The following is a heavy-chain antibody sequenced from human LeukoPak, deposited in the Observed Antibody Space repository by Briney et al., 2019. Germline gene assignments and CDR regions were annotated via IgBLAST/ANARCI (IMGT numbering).Heavy chain of an antibody. D-gene: IGHD2-15*01. CDR2: IIPIFGTA. Sequence: SVKVSCKASGGTFSSYAISWVRQAPGQGLEWMGGIIPIFGTANYAQKFQGRVTITTDESTSTAYMELSSLRSEDTAVYYCAIHRYCSGGSCYSEDYYYYMDVWGKGTTVTVSS. V-gene: IGHV1-69*05. CDR1: GGTFSSYA. J-gene: IGHJ6*03. CDR3: AIHRYCSGGSCYSEDYYYYMDV.